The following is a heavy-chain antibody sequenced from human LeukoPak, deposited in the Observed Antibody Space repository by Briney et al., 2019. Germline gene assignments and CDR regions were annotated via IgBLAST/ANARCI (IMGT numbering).Heavy chain of an antibody. D-gene: IGHD2-2*01. V-gene: IGHV3-7*01. CDR3: ARGRYSSRSGGYYFDI. J-gene: IGHJ4*02. Sequence: PGGSLRLSCVVSGFTLSSNWMSWVRQAPGKGLEWVANIKKDGIEKYYVESVKGRFTFSRDYAKNSLSLQMNSLRAEDTAVYYCARGRYSSRSGGYYFDIWGQGTLVTVSS. CDR2: IKKDGIEK. CDR1: GFTLSSNW.